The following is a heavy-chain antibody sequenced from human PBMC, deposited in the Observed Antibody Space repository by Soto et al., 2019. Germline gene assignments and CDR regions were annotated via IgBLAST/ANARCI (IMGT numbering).Heavy chain of an antibody. Sequence: QVQLVQSGAEVKKPGSSVKVACKASGGTFSSYAISWVRQAPGQGLEWMGGIIPIFGTANYAQKFQGRVTITADESTSTAYMELSSLRSEDTAVYYCARADYRGYSGYVHFDYWGQGTLVTVSS. J-gene: IGHJ4*02. CDR2: IIPIFGTA. D-gene: IGHD5-12*01. CDR3: ARADYRGYSGYVHFDY. V-gene: IGHV1-69*12. CDR1: GGTFSSYA.